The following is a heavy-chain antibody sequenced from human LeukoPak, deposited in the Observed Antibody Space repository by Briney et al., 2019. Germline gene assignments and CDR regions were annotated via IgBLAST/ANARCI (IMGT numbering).Heavy chain of an antibody. Sequence: ASVKVSCKASGYTFTSYAMHWVRQAPGQRLEWMGWINAGNGNTKYSQKFQGRVTITRDTSASTAYMELSSLRSEHTAAYYCATPSTETTQGAFDIWGQGTMVTVSS. CDR2: INAGNGNT. D-gene: IGHD1-1*01. CDR3: ATPSTETTQGAFDI. V-gene: IGHV1-3*01. J-gene: IGHJ3*02. CDR1: GYTFTSYA.